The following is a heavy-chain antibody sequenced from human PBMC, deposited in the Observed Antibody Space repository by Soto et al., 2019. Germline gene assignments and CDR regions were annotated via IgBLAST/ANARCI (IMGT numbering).Heavy chain of an antibody. V-gene: IGHV3-48*03. CDR1: GFTFGSYE. J-gene: IGHJ4*02. D-gene: IGHD3-22*01. CDR2: ISDSASTT. Sequence: EVQLVESGGALVQPGGSLRLSCAASGFTFGSYEMNWVRQAPGKGLEWVSYISDSASTTYYADSVKGRFTISRDNAKNQLHIQIQGLSADETAVYYCARQAPMSYYDSAFDYWCQGTLLIVCS. CDR3: ARQAPMSYYDSAFDY.